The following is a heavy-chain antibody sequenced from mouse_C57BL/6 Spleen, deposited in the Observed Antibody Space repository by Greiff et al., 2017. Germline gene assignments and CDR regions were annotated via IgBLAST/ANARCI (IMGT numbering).Heavy chain of an antibody. CDR2: IYPGSGST. J-gene: IGHJ1*03. Sequence: QVQLQQPGAELVKPGASVKMSCKASGYTFTSYWITWVKQRPGQGLEWIGDIYPGSGSTNYNEKFKSKATLTVDTSSSTAYMQLSSLTSEDSAVYYCAREGGLLRNWYFDVWGTGTTVTVSS. CDR3: AREGGLLRNWYFDV. CDR1: GYTFTSYW. D-gene: IGHD2-3*01. V-gene: IGHV1-55*01.